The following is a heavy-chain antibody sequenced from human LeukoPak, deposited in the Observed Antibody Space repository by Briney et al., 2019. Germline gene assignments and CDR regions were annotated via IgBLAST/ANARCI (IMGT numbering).Heavy chain of an antibody. J-gene: IGHJ3*02. CDR2: IRSGGDT. Sequence: QAGGSLRLSCAASGFSVSKTYMNWVRQAPGKGPEWVSVIRSGGDTQYADSVKGRFTVSRDDFKNTLYLQMNSLRAEDTVVYYCAKEGVYDNSGYNDALDIWGQGTQVTVSS. CDR3: AKEGVYDNSGYNDALDI. D-gene: IGHD3-22*01. V-gene: IGHV3-53*01. CDR1: GFSVSKTY.